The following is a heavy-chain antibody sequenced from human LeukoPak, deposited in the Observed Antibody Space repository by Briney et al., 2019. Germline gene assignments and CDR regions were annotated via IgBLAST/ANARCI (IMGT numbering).Heavy chain of an antibody. D-gene: IGHD6-19*01. CDR3: AKRMTSGYSSGWWGYYYYGMDV. CDR1: GFTFSSYA. CDR2: ISGSGGST. Sequence: PGGSLRLSCAASGFTFSSYAMSWVRQAPGKGLEWVSAISGSGGSTYYADSVKGRFTISRDNSKNTLYLQMNSLRAEDTAVYYCAKRMTSGYSSGWWGYYYYGMDVWGQGTTVTVSS. J-gene: IGHJ6*02. V-gene: IGHV3-23*01.